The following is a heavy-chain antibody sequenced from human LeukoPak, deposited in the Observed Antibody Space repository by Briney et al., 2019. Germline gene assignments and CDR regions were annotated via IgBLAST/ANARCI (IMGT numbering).Heavy chain of an antibody. CDR1: GFTFSSYA. CDR3: AKGPMTTRY. J-gene: IGHJ4*02. CDR2: ISGSGDST. Sequence: GGSLRLSCAASGFTFSSYAMGWVRQAPGKGLEWVSAISGSGDSTYYADSVKGRFSISRDNSKNTLYMQMNSLRAEDTAVYYCAKGPMTTRYWGQGTLVTVSS. D-gene: IGHD4-11*01. V-gene: IGHV3-23*01.